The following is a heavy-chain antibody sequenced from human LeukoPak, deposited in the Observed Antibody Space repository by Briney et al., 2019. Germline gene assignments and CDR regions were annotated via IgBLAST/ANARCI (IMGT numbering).Heavy chain of an antibody. CDR1: GFSFSRYW. V-gene: IGHV3-7*01. CDR2: IKQDGSEK. J-gene: IGHJ4*02. D-gene: IGHD3-9*01. Sequence: GGSLRLSCADSGFSFSRYWMCWVRQAPGKGLEWVANIKQDGSEKSYVDSVKGRFTISRDNARNSLYLQMNSLRAEDTAVYYCARQTIGGYFDYWGQGTLVTVSP. CDR3: ARQTIGGYFDY.